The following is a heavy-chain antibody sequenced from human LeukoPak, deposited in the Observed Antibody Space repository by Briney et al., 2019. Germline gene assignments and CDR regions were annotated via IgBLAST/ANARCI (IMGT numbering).Heavy chain of an antibody. CDR1: GFTFSSYG. Sequence: GRSLRLSCAASGFTFSSYGMHWVRQAPGKGLEWVAVIWYDGSNKYYADSAKGRFTISRDNSKNTLSLQMNSLRAEDTAVYYCAALGVGGYWGQGTLVTVSS. J-gene: IGHJ4*02. CDR3: AALGVGGY. CDR2: IWYDGSNK. V-gene: IGHV3-33*01. D-gene: IGHD3-16*01.